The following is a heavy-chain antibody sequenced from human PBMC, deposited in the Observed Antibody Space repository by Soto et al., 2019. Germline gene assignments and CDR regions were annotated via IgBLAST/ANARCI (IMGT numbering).Heavy chain of an antibody. D-gene: IGHD6-13*01. Sequence: PGESLKISCNGSGYSFTSYWIGWGRQMPGKGLEWMGIIYPGDSDARYSPSFQGQVTISADKSISTAYLQWSSLKASDTAMYYCARPSSSWYTSMDVWGQGTTVTVSS. J-gene: IGHJ6*02. CDR2: IYPGDSDA. V-gene: IGHV5-51*01. CDR3: ARPSSSWYTSMDV. CDR1: GYSFTSYW.